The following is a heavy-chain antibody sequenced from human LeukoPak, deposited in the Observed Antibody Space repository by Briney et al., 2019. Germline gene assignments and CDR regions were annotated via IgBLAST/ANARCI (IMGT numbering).Heavy chain of an antibody. CDR1: GFTFSSYA. Sequence: GRSLRLSCAASGFTFSSYAMHWVRQAPGKGLEWVAVISYDGSNKYYADSMKDRFTISRDNSKNTLYLQMNSLRAEDTAVYYCARDARSYCSSTSCYGGDYYYYGMDVWGQGTTVTVSS. CDR2: ISYDGSNK. V-gene: IGHV3-30-3*01. J-gene: IGHJ6*02. CDR3: ARDARSYCSSTSCYGGDYYYYGMDV. D-gene: IGHD2-2*01.